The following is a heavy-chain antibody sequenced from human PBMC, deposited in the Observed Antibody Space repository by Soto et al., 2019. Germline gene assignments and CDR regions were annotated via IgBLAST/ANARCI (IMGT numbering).Heavy chain of an antibody. Sequence: EVQLVESGGGLVQPGGSLRLSCTASGFTVSDNYMSWVRQAAGKGLEWVSVISSGGSTYYADSVEGRFTISRDNSKNMLYLQMNSLRAEDTAVYYCARALVRGLMDVWGQGTTVTVSS. V-gene: IGHV3-66*01. CDR1: GFTVSDNY. CDR2: ISSGGST. D-gene: IGHD3-10*01. CDR3: ARALVRGLMDV. J-gene: IGHJ6*02.